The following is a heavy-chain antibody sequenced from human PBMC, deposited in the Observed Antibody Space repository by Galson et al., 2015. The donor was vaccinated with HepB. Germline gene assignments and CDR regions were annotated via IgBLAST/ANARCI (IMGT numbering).Heavy chain of an antibody. J-gene: IGHJ3*02. CDR1: GFTFSSYS. D-gene: IGHD2-2*02. V-gene: IGHV3-21*01. Sequence: SLRLSCAASGFTFSSYSMNWVRQAPGKGLEWVSSISSSSSYIYYADSVKGRFTISRDNAKNSLYLQMNSLRAEDTAVYYCARDDIVVVPAAIPDDAFDIWGQGTMVAVSS. CDR2: ISSSSSYI. CDR3: ARDDIVVVPAAIPDDAFDI.